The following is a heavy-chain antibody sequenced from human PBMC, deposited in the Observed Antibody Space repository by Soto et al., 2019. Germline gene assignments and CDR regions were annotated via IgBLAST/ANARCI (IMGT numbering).Heavy chain of an antibody. Sequence: QVQLQESGPGLVKPSQTLSLTCTVSGGSISSGDYYWSWIRQHPGKGLEWIGYIYYSGSTYYNPSPQPRLTXSXDXXKNQFSLKLSSVTAADTAVYYCARWWSGSRQGFDPWGQGTLVTVSS. D-gene: IGHD3-3*01. CDR3: ARWWSGSRQGFDP. V-gene: IGHV4-31*03. CDR1: GGSISSGDYY. J-gene: IGHJ5*02. CDR2: IYYSGST.